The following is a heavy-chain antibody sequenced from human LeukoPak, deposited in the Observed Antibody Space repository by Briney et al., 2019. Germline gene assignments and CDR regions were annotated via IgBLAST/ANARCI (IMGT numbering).Heavy chain of an antibody. CDR2: ISGSGGST. D-gene: IGHD3-9*01. V-gene: IGHV3-23*01. J-gene: IGHJ6*02. CDR3: AKALRYFDWFPRYYGMDV. Sequence: GGSLGLSCAASGFTFSSYAMSWVRQAPGKGLEWVSAISGSGGSTYYADSVKGRFTISRDNSKNTLYLQMNSLRAEDTAVYYCAKALRYFDWFPRYYGMDVWGQGTTVTVSS. CDR1: GFTFSSYA.